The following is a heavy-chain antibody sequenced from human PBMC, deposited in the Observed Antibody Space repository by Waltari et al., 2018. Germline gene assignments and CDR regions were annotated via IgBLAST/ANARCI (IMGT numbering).Heavy chain of an antibody. CDR3: ARTHSGYELKPGFDY. CDR1: GGTFSSYA. CDR2: IIPIFGTA. Sequence: QVQLVQSGAEVKKPGSSVKVSCKASGGTFSSYAISWVRQAPGQGLEWMGGIIPIFGTANYAHKFQGRVTITADESTSTAYMELSSLRSEDTAVYYCARTHSGYELKPGFDYWGQGTLVTVSS. D-gene: IGHD5-12*01. V-gene: IGHV1-69*01. J-gene: IGHJ4*02.